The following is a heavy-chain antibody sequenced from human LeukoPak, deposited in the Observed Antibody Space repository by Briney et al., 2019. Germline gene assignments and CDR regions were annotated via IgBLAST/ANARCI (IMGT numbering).Heavy chain of an antibody. Sequence: GASVKVSCKASGYTFTGYYMHWVRQAPGQGLEWMGWINPNSGGTNYAQKFQGRVTMTRDTSISTAYMELSRLRSDDTAVYYCARGTGDYDFWSGYQYFDYWGQGTLVTVSS. CDR2: INPNSGGT. D-gene: IGHD3-3*01. J-gene: IGHJ4*02. CDR1: GYTFTGYY. V-gene: IGHV1-2*02. CDR3: ARGTGDYDFWSGYQYFDY.